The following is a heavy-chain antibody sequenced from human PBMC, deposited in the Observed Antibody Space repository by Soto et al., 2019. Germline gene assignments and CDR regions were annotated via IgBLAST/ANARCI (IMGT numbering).Heavy chain of an antibody. CDR1: GASVTDYS. Sequence: QVQLQGSGPGLVRPSGTLSLTCSVSGASVTDYSWTWIRQPAGRGLEWIGLIYRSGSTIYNPSLESRVTMSLDTSKTQFSLRLTSVTAAETAVYYCARVFYTDSGGYPRPIFDSWSQGTLVTVSS. J-gene: IGHJ4*02. CDR2: IYRSGST. CDR3: ARVFYTDSGGYPRPIFDS. V-gene: IGHV4-4*07. D-gene: IGHD3-22*01.